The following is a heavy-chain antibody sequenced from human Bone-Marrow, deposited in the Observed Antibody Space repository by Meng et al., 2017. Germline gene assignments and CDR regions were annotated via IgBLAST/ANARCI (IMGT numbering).Heavy chain of an antibody. J-gene: IGHJ5*02. CDR3: ARVGVVVITPNWFDP. V-gene: IGHV4-34*01. Sequence: AVALLVPSAPLPPTCAVYGGSFSGYYWSWIRQPPGKGLEWIGEINHSGSTNYNPSLKSRDAISVDTSKNQFSLKLSSVTAADTAVYYCARVGVVVITPNWFDPWGQGTLVTVSS. CDR2: INHSGST. CDR1: GGSFSGYY. D-gene: IGHD3-22*01.